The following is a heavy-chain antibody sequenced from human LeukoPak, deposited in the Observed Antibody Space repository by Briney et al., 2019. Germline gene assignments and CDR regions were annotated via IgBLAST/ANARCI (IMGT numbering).Heavy chain of an antibody. CDR1: GFTFSSYY. CDR2: ISSSGSTI. CDR3: ARWGYYYDSSGYYYPFDY. J-gene: IGHJ4*02. D-gene: IGHD3-22*01. Sequence: GGSVKVSCAASGFTFSSYYMNWVRQAPGQGLEWIGCISSSGSTINYADSLKGRFTISRDKSINSVYLQLNSLRSDDTAVYYCARWGYYYDSSGYYYPFDYWGQGTLVTVSS. V-gene: IGHV3-48*03.